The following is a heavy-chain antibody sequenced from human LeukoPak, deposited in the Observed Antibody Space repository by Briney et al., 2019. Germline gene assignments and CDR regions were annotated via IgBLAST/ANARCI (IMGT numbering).Heavy chain of an antibody. CDR3: ARGHYYDSSGYQDPYYYYYYMDV. J-gene: IGHJ6*03. D-gene: IGHD3-22*01. CDR1: GYTLTELS. CDR2: FDPEDGET. Sequence: ASVKVSCKVSGYTLTELSMHWVRQAPGKGLEWMGGFDPEDGETIYAQKFQGRVTITRNTSISTAYMELSSLRSEDTAVYYCARGHYYDSSGYQDPYYYYYYMDVWGKGTTVTVSS. V-gene: IGHV1-24*01.